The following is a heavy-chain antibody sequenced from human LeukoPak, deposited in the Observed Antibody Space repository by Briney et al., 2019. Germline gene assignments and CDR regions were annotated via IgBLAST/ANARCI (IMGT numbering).Heavy chain of an antibody. CDR3: ARDASDVLRYFDWLLNYFDY. V-gene: IGHV1-2*02. D-gene: IGHD3-9*01. CDR2: INPNSGGT. Sequence: GASVKVSCKASGYTFTGYYMHWVRQAPGQGLEWMGWINPNSGGTNYAQKFQGRVTMTRDTSISTAYMELSRLRSDDTAVYYCARDASDVLRYFDWLLNYFDYWGQGTLVTVSS. J-gene: IGHJ4*02. CDR1: GYTFTGYY.